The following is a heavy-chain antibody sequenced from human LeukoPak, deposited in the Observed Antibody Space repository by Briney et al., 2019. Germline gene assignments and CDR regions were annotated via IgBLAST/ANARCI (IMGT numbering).Heavy chain of an antibody. V-gene: IGHV3-23*01. Sequence: GGSLRLSCEASGFTFRTYGMTWVRQAPGKGLEWVSGITGSSTWTYYADSVKGRFRISRDNSKNTLQLQMDSLRAEDTAIYYCARELVSLGTGYFDLWGRGTLVTVSS. CDR2: ITGSSTWT. CDR3: ARELVSLGTGYFDL. D-gene: IGHD7-27*01. CDR1: GFTFRTYG. J-gene: IGHJ2*01.